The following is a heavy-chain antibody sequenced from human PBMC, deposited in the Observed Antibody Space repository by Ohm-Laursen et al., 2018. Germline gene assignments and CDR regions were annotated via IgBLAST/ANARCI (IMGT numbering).Heavy chain of an antibody. J-gene: IGHJ4*02. CDR2: IKQDGSEK. CDR3: ARGLRYFDWLSLAY. D-gene: IGHD3-9*01. CDR1: GFTFSSYW. V-gene: IGHV3-7*01. Sequence: SLRLSCTASGFTFSSYWMSWVRQAPGKGLEWVANIKQDGSEKYYVDSVKGRFTISRDNAKNSLYLQMNSLRAEDTAVYYCARGLRYFDWLSLAYWGQGTLVTVSS.